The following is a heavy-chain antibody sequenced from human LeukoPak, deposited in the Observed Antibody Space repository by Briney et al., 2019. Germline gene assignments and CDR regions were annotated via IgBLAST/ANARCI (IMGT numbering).Heavy chain of an antibody. CDR1: GSTFSSYA. V-gene: IGHV3-30*04. D-gene: IGHD6-19*01. J-gene: IGHJ5*02. CDR2: ISYDGSNK. CDR3: ARAPSAAGS. Sequence: PGGSLRLSCAASGSTFSSYAMHWVRQAPGKGLEWVAVISYDGSNKYYADSVKGRFTISRDNSKNTLYLQMNSLRAEDTAVYYCARAPSAAGSWGQGTLVTVSS.